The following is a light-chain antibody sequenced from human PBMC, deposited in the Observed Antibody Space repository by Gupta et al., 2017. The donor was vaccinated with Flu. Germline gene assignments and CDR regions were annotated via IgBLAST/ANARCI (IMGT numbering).Light chain of an antibody. CDR1: QSVSSSY. CDR3: QQYGSSPYS. Sequence: EIVLTQSTRPLSLSPGGRATPSCRVSQSVSSSYLAWYQQKPGQAPRLLISGASSRANGIPDRLSGRGSGTDFTLTISRLEPEEFAVYYCQQYGSSPYSFGQGTKLEIK. CDR2: GAS. J-gene: IGKJ2*03. V-gene: IGKV3-20*01.